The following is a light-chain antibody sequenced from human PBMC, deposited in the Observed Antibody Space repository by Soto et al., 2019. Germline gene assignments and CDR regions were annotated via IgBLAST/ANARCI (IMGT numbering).Light chain of an antibody. J-gene: IGKJ4*01. V-gene: IGKV3D-15*01. Sequence: EIVMTQSPATLSVSPGERATLSCRASQSVSSNLAWYQQKPGQAPRLLIYGASTRATRIPARFSGSGSGTEFTLTISSLQSEYFAVYYCQQYNNWPLTFGGGTKVEIK. CDR2: GAS. CDR3: QQYNNWPLT. CDR1: QSVSSN.